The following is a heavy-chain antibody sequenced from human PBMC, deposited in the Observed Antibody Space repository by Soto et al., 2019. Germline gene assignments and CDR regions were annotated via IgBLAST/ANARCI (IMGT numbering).Heavy chain of an antibody. V-gene: IGHV1-2*04. CDR3: ARGRTILGPAVAQGDWFDP. J-gene: IGHJ5*02. CDR2: INPNSGGT. CDR1: RFTFTCYY. D-gene: IGHD2-2*01. Sequence: ASVKVSCKASRFTFTCYYMHWVRQSPGQGREWMGWINPNSGGTNYAQKFQGWVTMTRDTSISTAYMELSRRGSDVTAVYYGARGRTILGPAVAQGDWFDPWGQGTLVTVST.